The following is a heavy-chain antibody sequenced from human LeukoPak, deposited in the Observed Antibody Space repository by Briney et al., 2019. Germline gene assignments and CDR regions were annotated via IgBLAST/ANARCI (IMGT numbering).Heavy chain of an antibody. CDR2: INHSGST. J-gene: IGHJ4*02. D-gene: IGHD6-13*01. V-gene: IGHV4-34*01. Sequence: GSLRLSCAASGFTFGSYGMHWVRQAPGKGLEWIGEINHSGSTNYNPSLKSRVTISVDTSKNQFSLNLSSVTAADTAVYYCARDGSNSWYDYWGQGTLVTVSS. CDR3: ARDGSNSWYDY. CDR1: GFTFGSYG.